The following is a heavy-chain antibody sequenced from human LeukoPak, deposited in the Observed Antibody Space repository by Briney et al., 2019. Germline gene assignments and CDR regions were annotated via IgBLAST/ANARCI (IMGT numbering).Heavy chain of an antibody. Sequence: SETLYLTCTVSGGSISSSSYYWGWIRQPPGKGLEWIGSIYYSGSTYYNPSLKSRVTISVDTSKNQFSLKLSSVTAADTAVYYCARRGSGSPGCYYYYMDVWGKGTTVTVSS. D-gene: IGHD1-26*01. CDR2: IYYSGST. CDR1: GGSISSSSYY. J-gene: IGHJ6*03. CDR3: ARRGSGSPGCYYYYMDV. V-gene: IGHV4-39*01.